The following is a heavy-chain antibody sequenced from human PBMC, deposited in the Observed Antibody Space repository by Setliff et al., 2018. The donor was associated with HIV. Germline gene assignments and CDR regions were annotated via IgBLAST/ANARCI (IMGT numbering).Heavy chain of an antibody. CDR2: IYYSGST. CDR1: GGSISSYY. J-gene: IGHJ6*02. Sequence: TLSLTCTVSGGSISSYYWSWIRQPPGKGLEWIGHIYYSGSTNYNPSLKSRVTISVDTSKNQFSLKLSSVIAADTAVYYCARIFGDQGYYYGMDVWGQGTTVTVSS. D-gene: IGHD3-3*01. V-gene: IGHV4-59*01. CDR3: ARIFGDQGYYYGMDV.